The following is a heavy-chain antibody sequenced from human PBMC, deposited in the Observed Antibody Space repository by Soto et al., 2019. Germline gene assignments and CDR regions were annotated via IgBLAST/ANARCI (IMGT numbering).Heavy chain of an antibody. Sequence: GGSLRLSCAASGFTFSSYSMNWVRQAPGKGLEWVSSISSSSSYIYYADSVKGRFTISRDNAKNSLYLQMNSLRAEDTAVYYCARELQGYYYDSSGPAVDYWGQGTLVTVSS. V-gene: IGHV3-21*01. J-gene: IGHJ4*02. CDR1: GFTFSSYS. CDR2: ISSSSSYI. CDR3: ARELQGYYYDSSGPAVDY. D-gene: IGHD3-22*01.